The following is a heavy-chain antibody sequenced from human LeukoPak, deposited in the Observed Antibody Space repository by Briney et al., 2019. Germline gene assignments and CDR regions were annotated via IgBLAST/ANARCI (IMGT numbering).Heavy chain of an antibody. J-gene: IGHJ4*02. V-gene: IGHV3-7*03. Sequence: GGSLRLSCAASGFTFSSYWMSWVRQAPGKGLEWVANIKQDGSEKYYVDSVKGRFTISRDNAKNTLYLQMNSLRADDTAVYYCAGERSDMTDYWGQGTLVTVSS. CDR1: GFTFSSYW. CDR2: IKQDGSEK. CDR3: AGERSDMTDY. D-gene: IGHD3-10*01.